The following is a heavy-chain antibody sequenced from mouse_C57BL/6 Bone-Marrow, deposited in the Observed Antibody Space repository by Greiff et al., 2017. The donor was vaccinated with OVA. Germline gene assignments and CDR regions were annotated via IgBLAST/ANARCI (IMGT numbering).Heavy chain of an antibody. CDR3: ARKGYSNY. J-gene: IGHJ2*01. Sequence: QVQLQQPGAELVKPGASVKLSCKASGYTFTSYWMQWVKQRPGQGLEWIGEIDPSDSYTNFNQKFKGKATLTVDTSSSTAYMQLSSLTSEDSAVYYCARKGYSNYWGKGTTLTVSS. CDR1: GYTFTSYW. D-gene: IGHD2-5*01. CDR2: IDPSDSYT. V-gene: IGHV1-50*01.